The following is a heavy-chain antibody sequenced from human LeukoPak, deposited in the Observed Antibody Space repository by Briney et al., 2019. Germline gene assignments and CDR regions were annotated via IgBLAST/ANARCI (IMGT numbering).Heavy chain of an antibody. D-gene: IGHD2-15*01. CDR3: ARFKLGGTHFDY. CDR2: INHSGST. V-gene: IGHV4-34*01. CDR1: GGSFSGYY. Sequence: PSETLSLTCAVYGGSFSGYYWSWIRQPPGKGLEWIGEINHSGSTNYNPSLKSRVTISVDTSKNQFSLKLSSVTAADTAVYYCARFKLGGTHFDYWGQGTLVTVSS. J-gene: IGHJ4*02.